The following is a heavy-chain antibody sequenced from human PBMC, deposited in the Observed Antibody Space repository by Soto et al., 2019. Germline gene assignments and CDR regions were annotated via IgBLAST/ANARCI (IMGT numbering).Heavy chain of an antibody. J-gene: IGHJ4*02. D-gene: IGHD6-19*01. Sequence: HPGGSLRLSCAASGFTFSSYGMHWVRQAPGKGLEWVAVIWYDGSNKYYADSVKGRFTISRDNSKNTLYLQMNSLRAEDTAVYYCARDVAVAGFDYWGQGTLVTVSS. V-gene: IGHV3-33*01. CDR3: ARDVAVAGFDY. CDR2: IWYDGSNK. CDR1: GFTFSSYG.